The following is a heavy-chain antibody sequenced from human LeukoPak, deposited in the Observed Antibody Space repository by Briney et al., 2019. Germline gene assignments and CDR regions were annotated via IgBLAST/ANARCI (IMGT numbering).Heavy chain of an antibody. CDR1: GFIFSSYA. CDR2: IAKDGSKK. CDR3: GRGDGGNCDH. Sequence: PGTSLRLSCAASGFIFSSYAMHWVRQAPGKGLEWVAAIAKDGSKKYYAESVQGRFTISGDNSKNTLYLQMNRLRHEDTAVYYCGRGDGGNCDHWGQGTLVTVPS. V-gene: IGHV3-30*04. J-gene: IGHJ4*02. D-gene: IGHD4-23*01.